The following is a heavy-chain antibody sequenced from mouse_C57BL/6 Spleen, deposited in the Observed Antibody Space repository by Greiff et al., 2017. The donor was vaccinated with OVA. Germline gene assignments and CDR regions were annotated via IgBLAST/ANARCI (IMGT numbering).Heavy chain of an antibody. J-gene: IGHJ4*01. CDR3: AREGDYYGSNAMDY. V-gene: IGHV3-6*01. CDR2: ISYDGSN. CDR1: GYSITSGYY. D-gene: IGHD1-1*01. Sequence: DVKLVESGPGLVKPSQSLSLTCSVTGYSITSGYYWNWIRQFPGNKLEWMGYISYDGSNNYNPSLKNRISITRDTSKNQFFLKLNSVTTEDTATYYCAREGDYYGSNAMDYWGQGTSVTVSS.